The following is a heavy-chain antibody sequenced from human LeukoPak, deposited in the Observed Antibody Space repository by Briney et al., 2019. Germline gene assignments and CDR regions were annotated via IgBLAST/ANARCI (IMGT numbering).Heavy chain of an antibody. D-gene: IGHD2-2*01. CDR3: AILGYQLLRGEREYGMDV. CDR2: IYYSGST. V-gene: IGHV4-39*01. Sequence: SETLSLTCTVSGGSISSSSYYWGWIRQPPGKGLEWIGSIYYSGSTYYNPSLKSRVTISVDTSKNQFSLKLSSVTAADTAVYYRAILGYQLLRGEREYGMDVWGQGTTVTVSS. CDR1: GGSISSSSYY. J-gene: IGHJ6*02.